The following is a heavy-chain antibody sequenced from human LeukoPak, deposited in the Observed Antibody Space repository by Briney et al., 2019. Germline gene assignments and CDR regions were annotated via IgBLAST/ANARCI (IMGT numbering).Heavy chain of an antibody. Sequence: PSETLSLTCTVSGYSISSGYYWGWIRQPPGQGLEWIGSIYHSGSTYYNPSLKSRVTISVDTSKNQFSLKLSSVTAADTAVYYCARGPYSGSYYPFDYWGQGTLVTVSS. CDR1: GYSISSGYY. V-gene: IGHV4-38-2*02. CDR3: ARGPYSGSYYPFDY. D-gene: IGHD1-26*01. CDR2: IYHSGST. J-gene: IGHJ4*02.